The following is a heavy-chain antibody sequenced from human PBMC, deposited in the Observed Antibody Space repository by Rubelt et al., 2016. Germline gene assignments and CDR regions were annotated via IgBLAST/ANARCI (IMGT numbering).Heavy chain of an antibody. CDR3: ARGPNPEIDY. CDR1: GYTFTNYY. J-gene: IGHJ4*02. CDR2: INPNGGST. Sequence: QVQLVQAGAEVKKPGASVKVFCKASGYTFTNYYMHWVRQAPGQGLEWLGIINPNGGSTTYAQKFQDRGFMTTDTSTSTVYMELTTLTSEDTAVYYCARGPNPEIDYWGPGTLVTVSS. V-gene: IGHV1-46*03.